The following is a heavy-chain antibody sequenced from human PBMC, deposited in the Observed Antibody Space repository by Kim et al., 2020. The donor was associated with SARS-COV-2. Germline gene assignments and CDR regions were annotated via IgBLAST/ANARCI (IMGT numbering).Heavy chain of an antibody. CDR1: GFTFSSYS. J-gene: IGHJ6*02. CDR3: ARPTVTTVSYYYGMDV. Sequence: GGSLRLSCAASGFTFSSYSMNWVRQAPGKGLEWVSSISSSSSYIYYADSVKGRFTISRDNAKNSLYLQMNSLRAEDTAVYYCARPTVTTVSYYYGMDVRGQGTTVTVSS. CDR2: ISSSSSYI. V-gene: IGHV3-21*01. D-gene: IGHD4-17*01.